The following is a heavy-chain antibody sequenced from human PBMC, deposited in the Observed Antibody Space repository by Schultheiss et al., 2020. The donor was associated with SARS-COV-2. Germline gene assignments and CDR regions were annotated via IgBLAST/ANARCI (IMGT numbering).Heavy chain of an antibody. CDR2: IRSKAYGGTT. V-gene: IGHV3-49*04. Sequence: GGSLRLSCTASGFTFGDYAMSWVRQAPGKGLEWVGFIRSKAYGGTTEYAASVKGRFTISRDDSKSIAYLQMNSLKTEDTAVYYCTDYGGNTDEYYYYGMDVWGQGTTVTVSS. J-gene: IGHJ6*02. D-gene: IGHD4-23*01. CDR3: TDYGGNTDEYYYYGMDV. CDR1: GFTFGDYA.